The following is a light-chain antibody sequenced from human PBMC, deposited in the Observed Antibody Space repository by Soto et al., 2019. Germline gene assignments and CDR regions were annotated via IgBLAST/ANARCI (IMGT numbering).Light chain of an antibody. V-gene: IGKV3-20*01. CDR2: GAS. Sequence: EIVLTQSPGTLSLSPGERATLSCRASESFGSSYLGWYQQKPGQAPRLLIYGASSRATGIPDRFSGSGSGTDFTLTISRLEPEDFAVYYWQHYGRSLTFGGGTKVEIK. J-gene: IGKJ4*01. CDR3: QHYGRSLT. CDR1: ESFGSSY.